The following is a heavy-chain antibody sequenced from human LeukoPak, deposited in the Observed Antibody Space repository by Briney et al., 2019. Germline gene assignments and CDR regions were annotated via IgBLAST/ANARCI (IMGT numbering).Heavy chain of an antibody. J-gene: IGHJ4*02. V-gene: IGHV5-51*01. CDR1: RYSFPTYW. CDR2: IYPDESNI. D-gene: IGHD2-2*03. Sequence: GESLKISCKGSRYSFPTYWIAWVRQMPGKGLEWMGIIYPDESNIRYSPSFQGQVTISADKSISTAYLQWSSLKASDTAMYYCARPPSRGYSSSFEYWGQGTLVTVSS. CDR3: ARPPSRGYSSSFEY.